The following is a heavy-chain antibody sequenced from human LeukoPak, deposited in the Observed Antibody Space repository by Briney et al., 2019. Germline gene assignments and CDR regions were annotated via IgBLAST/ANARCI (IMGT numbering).Heavy chain of an antibody. CDR1: GGSISSYY. CDR2: IYTSGST. CDR3: ARVGGSGSYYAESFDY. J-gene: IGHJ4*02. V-gene: IGHV4-4*07. Sequence: SETLSLTCTVSGGSISSYYWSWIRQPAGKGLEWIGRIYTSGSTNYNPSLKSRVTMSVDTSKNQFSPKLSSVTAADTAVYYCARVGGSGSYYAESFDYWGQGTLVTVSS. D-gene: IGHD3-10*01.